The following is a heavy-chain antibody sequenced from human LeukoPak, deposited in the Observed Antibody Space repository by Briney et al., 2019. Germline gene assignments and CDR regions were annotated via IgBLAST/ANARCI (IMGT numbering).Heavy chain of an antibody. Sequence: SETLSLTCAVYGVSFSGYYWSWIRQPPGKGLEWIGEINHSGSTNYNPSLKSRVTISVDTSKNQFSLKLSSVTAADTAVYYCARGPRYSSSWYFPAAWFDPWGQGTLVTVS. D-gene: IGHD6-13*01. CDR1: GVSFSGYY. CDR2: INHSGST. V-gene: IGHV4-34*01. CDR3: ARGPRYSSSWYFPAAWFDP. J-gene: IGHJ5*02.